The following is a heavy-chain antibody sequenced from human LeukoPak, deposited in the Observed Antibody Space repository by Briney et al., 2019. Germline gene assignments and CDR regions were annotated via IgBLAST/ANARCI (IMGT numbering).Heavy chain of an antibody. CDR1: GFIFSNYE. J-gene: IGHJ4*02. V-gene: IGHV3-48*03. Sequence: GSLRLSCAASGFIFSNYEINWVRQAPGEGLEWVSYISTSGNDIYYADSVKGRFTISRDNAKNSLYLQLNSLRADDTAVYYCARGAQWVLDYWGQGTLVTVSS. CDR3: ARGAQWVLDY. CDR2: ISTSGNDI. D-gene: IGHD1-26*01.